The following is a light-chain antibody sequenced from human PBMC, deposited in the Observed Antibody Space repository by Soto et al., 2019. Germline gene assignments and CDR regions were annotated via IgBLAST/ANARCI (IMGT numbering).Light chain of an antibody. CDR1: QSVNTY. CDR2: DAS. Sequence: EIVLTQSPATLSLSPGERATLSCRASQSVNTYLAWYQQKSGQAPRLLIYDASNRATGIPDRFSGGGSGTEFTLTISSLEPEDFAVYYCQQRSSRPQRLTFGGGTKVEIK. J-gene: IGKJ4*01. V-gene: IGKV3-11*01. CDR3: QQRSSRPQRLT.